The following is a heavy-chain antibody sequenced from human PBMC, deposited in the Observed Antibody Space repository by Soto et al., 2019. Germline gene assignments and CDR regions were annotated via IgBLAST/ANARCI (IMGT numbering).Heavy chain of an antibody. CDR3: ARPGSLSAMTVPYDFDH. D-gene: IGHD2-2*01. V-gene: IGHV3-30-3*01. CDR2: ISYDGNIK. Sequence: QVPLVESGEGVVQPGRSLRLSCAASGFIFSNYAIYWVRQAPGQGLEWVAVISYDGNIKYYADSVKGRFTISRDTSKNTLYLQLDSLRANDTAVYYCARPGSLSAMTVPYDFDHWGQGTRVTVSS. J-gene: IGHJ4*02. CDR1: GFIFSNYA.